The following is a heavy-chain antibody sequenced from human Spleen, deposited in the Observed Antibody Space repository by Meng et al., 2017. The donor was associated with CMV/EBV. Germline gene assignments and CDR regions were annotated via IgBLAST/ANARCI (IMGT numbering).Heavy chain of an antibody. Sequence: KVSCKGSGYSFTSYWIGWVRQMPGKGLEWMGIIYPGDSDTRYSPSFQGRVTISADKSISTAYLQWSSLKASDTAMYYCARGYCSSTSCYGWFDPWGQGTLVTVSS. D-gene: IGHD2-2*01. V-gene: IGHV5-51*01. J-gene: IGHJ5*02. CDR3: ARGYCSSTSCYGWFDP. CDR2: IYPGDSDT. CDR1: GYSFTSYW.